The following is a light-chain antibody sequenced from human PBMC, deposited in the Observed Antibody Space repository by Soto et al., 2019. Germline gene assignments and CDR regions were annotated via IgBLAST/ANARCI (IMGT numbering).Light chain of an antibody. J-gene: IGLJ3*02. Sequence: QSALTQPASVSGSPGQSITISCTGTSDDVGGYNYVSWYQQHPGKAPKLMIFEVNNRPSGVSNRFSGSRSGNTASLTISGLQADDEADYYYSSSRCGNTLVVFGGGTKLTVL. CDR3: SSSRCGNTLVV. CDR2: EVN. V-gene: IGLV2-14*01. CDR1: SDDVGGYNY.